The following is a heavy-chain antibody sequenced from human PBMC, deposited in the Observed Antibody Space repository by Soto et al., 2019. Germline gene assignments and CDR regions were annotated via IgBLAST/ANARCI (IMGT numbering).Heavy chain of an antibody. CDR2: ISAYNGNT. CDR1: GYTFTSYG. D-gene: IGHD1-26*01. CDR3: ARDPSWSGSFWEYYGMDV. V-gene: IGHV1-18*01. J-gene: IGHJ6*04. Sequence: ASVKVSCKASGYTFTSYGISWVRQAPGQGLEWMGWISAYNGNTNYAQKLQGRVTMTTDTSTSTAYMELRSLRSDDTAVYYCARDPSWSGSFWEYYGMDVWGKGTTVTVAS.